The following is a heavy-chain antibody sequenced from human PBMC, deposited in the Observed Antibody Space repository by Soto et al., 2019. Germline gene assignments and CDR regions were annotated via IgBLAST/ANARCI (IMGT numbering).Heavy chain of an antibody. CDR3: ARSVFP. V-gene: IGHV4-31*02. Sequence: QVQLQESGPGLVKPSQTLSLTCTVSGGSISRGGYYWSWIRQHTGKGLEWIGYIYYSGITYYKAFLKSRFTMSVHASKNQFSLKLSSVTAADTAVYYCARSVFPWGQGTLVTFSS. CDR1: GGSISRGGYY. CDR2: IYYSGIT. J-gene: IGHJ5*02.